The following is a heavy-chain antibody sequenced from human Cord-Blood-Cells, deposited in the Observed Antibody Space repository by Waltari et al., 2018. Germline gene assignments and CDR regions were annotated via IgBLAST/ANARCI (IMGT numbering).Heavy chain of an antibody. CDR1: GYTFTGHC. CDR3: AREGYSSSSNWFDP. J-gene: IGHJ5*02. CDR2: INPNSGGT. Sequence: QVQLVQSGAEVKKPGASVKVSCKDSGYTFTGHCMHWVRQAPGQGLEWMGWINPNSGGTNYAKKFQGWVTMTRDTSISTAYMELNRLRSDDTAVYYCAREGYSSSSNWFDPWGQGTLVTVSS. V-gene: IGHV1-2*04. D-gene: IGHD6-6*01.